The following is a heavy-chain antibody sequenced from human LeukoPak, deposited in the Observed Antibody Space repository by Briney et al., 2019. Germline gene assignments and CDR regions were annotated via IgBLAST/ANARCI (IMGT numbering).Heavy chain of an antibody. D-gene: IGHD7-27*01. V-gene: IGHV3-21*01. J-gene: IGHJ4*02. CDR2: ISSTSGNK. CDR1: GFIFSTYS. Sequence: PGGSLRLSCTASGFIFSTYSMIWVRQAPGKGLEWVSSISSTSGNKYYADSVEGRFTISRDNAKNSLYLQMNSLRAEDTAVYYCAKGDVSVTREFDYWGQGTLVTVSS. CDR3: AKGDVSVTREFDY.